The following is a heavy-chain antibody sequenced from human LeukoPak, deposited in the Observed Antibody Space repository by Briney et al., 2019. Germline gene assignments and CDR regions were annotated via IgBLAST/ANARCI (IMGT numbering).Heavy chain of an antibody. CDR1: GFTVSDNY. Sequence: PGGSLRLSCAASGFTVSDNYMSWVRQAPGKGLEWVSVMYSRGDTYYANSVKGRFTFSRDISKNTLYLQMDGLRNEDTAMYYCARDAPQVSAAGVLASWGQGTLVIVSS. CDR3: ARDAPQVSAAGVLAS. D-gene: IGHD6-13*01. V-gene: IGHV3-53*01. CDR2: MYSRGDT. J-gene: IGHJ5*02.